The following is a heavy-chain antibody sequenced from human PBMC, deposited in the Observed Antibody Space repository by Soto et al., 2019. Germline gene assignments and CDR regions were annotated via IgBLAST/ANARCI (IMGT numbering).Heavy chain of an antibody. V-gene: IGHV3-30*18. CDR1: GFTFRTYG. CDR2: ISSDATKK. J-gene: IGHJ4*02. Sequence: QVQLVESGGGVVQPGRSLRLSCAASGFTFRTYGMHWVRQAPGEGLEWVADISSDATKKHYADSVKGRFTISRDNSKNTLYLQMISLSTEDTAVYYCAKEAPGGWHFFDTWGQGTLVTVSS. D-gene: IGHD6-19*01. CDR3: AKEAPGGWHFFDT.